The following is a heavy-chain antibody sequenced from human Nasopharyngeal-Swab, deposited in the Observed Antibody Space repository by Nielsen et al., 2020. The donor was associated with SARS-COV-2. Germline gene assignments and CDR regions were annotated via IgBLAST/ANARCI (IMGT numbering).Heavy chain of an antibody. J-gene: IGHJ5*02. D-gene: IGHD2-2*01. V-gene: IGHV5-51*01. CDR2: IYSSDSDT. Sequence: GESLKISCQGSGYTFSSYWLALVRPMPGKGLELMGMIYSSDSDTRYSPYLQGQVTMSVDKSINTAYLHWSSLKASDTAMYYCARHGGFCSSTNCYGGWFDPWGQGTQVIVSS. CDR3: ARHGGFCSSTNCYGGWFDP. CDR1: GYTFSSYW.